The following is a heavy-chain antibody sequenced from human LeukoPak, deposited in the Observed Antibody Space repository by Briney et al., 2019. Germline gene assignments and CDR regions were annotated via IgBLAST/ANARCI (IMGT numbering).Heavy chain of an antibody. D-gene: IGHD3-10*01. CDR3: AKDIFTMVRGVVDY. J-gene: IGHJ4*02. CDR1: GFTFSSYA. Sequence: GGSLRLSCAASGFTFSSYAMSWVRQAPGKGLEWVSAISGSGGSTYYADSVKGRFTISRGNAKNSLYLQMNSLRAEDTALYYCAKDIFTMVRGVVDYWGQGTLVTVSS. CDR2: ISGSGGST. V-gene: IGHV3-23*01.